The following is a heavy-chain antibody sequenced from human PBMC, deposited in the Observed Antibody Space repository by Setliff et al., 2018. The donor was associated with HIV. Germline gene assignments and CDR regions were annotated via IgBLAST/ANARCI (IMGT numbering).Heavy chain of an antibody. J-gene: IGHJ4*02. CDR1: GGSISSSSYY. D-gene: IGHD4-17*01. CDR3: AKKGNGDYHFDY. V-gene: IGHV4-39*01. Sequence: SETLSLTCTVSGGSISSSSYYWGWIRQPPGKGLEWIGNVYYSGSTYYNPSLKSRVTISVDTSKNQFSLKLTSVTAADTAVYYCAKKGNGDYHFDYWGQGTLVTVSS. CDR2: VYYSGST.